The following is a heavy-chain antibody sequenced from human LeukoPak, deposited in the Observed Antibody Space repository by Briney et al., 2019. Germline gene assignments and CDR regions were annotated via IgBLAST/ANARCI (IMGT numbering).Heavy chain of an antibody. Sequence: SETLSLTCTVSGYSISSGYYWGWIRQPPGKGLEWIGSIYHSGSTYYNPSLKSRVTISVDTSKNQFSLSLSSVTAADTAMYFCVRDRGRGGIDPWGQGTLVTVSS. CDR2: IYHSGST. D-gene: IGHD3-10*01. J-gene: IGHJ5*02. CDR1: GYSISSGYY. CDR3: VRDRGRGGIDP. V-gene: IGHV4-38-2*02.